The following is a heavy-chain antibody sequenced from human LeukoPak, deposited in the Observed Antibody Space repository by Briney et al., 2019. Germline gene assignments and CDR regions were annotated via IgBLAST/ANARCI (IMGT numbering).Heavy chain of an antibody. V-gene: IGHV4-38-2*02. Sequence: SETLSLTCTVSGYSISSGYYWGWIRQPPGKGLEWIGSIYHSGSTYYNPSLKSRVTISVDTSKNQFSLKLSSVTAADTAVYYCARAPTSYDSSGYYYLNWFDPWGQGTLVTVSS. D-gene: IGHD3-22*01. J-gene: IGHJ5*02. CDR2: IYHSGST. CDR1: GYSISSGYY. CDR3: ARAPTSYDSSGYYYLNWFDP.